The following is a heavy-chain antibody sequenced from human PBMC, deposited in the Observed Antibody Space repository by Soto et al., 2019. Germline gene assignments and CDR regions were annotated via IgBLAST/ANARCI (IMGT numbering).Heavy chain of an antibody. J-gene: IGHJ4*02. Sequence: QLQLVQSGTEVKEPGSSVKVSCKASGGTFSTSSFVWVRQGPGQGLEWMGGIIPSFTRTNFAQKFQGRVTFSADESTRTTYMELRSLTSEDTAIYYCARDVVRSTAGDSWGQGTLVNVSS. V-gene: IGHV1-69*01. CDR3: ARDVVRSTAGDS. D-gene: IGHD2-15*01. CDR2: IIPSFTRT. CDR1: GGTFSTSS.